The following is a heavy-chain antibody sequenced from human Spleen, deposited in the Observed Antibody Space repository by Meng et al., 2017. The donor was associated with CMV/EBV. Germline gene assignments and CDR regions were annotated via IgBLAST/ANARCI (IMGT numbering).Heavy chain of an antibody. Sequence: YYIPGLRQAPGQGLEWMGRITPNTGGTNYAQKFQGRVTMTRDTSTSTAYMELNRLRSDDTAIYYCVRGVGRGAYCSGTTCSISYGDHWGQGTLVTVSS. D-gene: IGHD2-2*01. V-gene: IGHV1-2*06. CDR1: YY. CDR3: VRGVGRGAYCSGTTCSISYGDH. CDR2: ITPNTGGT. J-gene: IGHJ4*02.